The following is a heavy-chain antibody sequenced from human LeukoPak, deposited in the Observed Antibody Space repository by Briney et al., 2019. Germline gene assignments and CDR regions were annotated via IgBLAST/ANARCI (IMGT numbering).Heavy chain of an antibody. D-gene: IGHD2-15*01. CDR3: AREDGYCSDGKCYSYFDS. CDR1: GFTFSHFW. V-gene: IGHV3-7*01. J-gene: IGHJ4*02. CDR2: IKKTGSET. Sequence: GGSLRLSCAAPGFTFSHFWMSWVRQAPGKGLEWVAYIKKTGSETYYVDSVKGRFTITRDNTRNSLFLQMYSLRAEDTAMYFCAREDGYCSDGKCYSYFDSWGQGTLVTVSS.